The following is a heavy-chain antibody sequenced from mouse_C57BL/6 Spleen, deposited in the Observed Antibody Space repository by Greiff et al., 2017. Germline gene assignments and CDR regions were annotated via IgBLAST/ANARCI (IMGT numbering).Heavy chain of an antibody. V-gene: IGHV1-42*01. J-gene: IGHJ2*01. CDR1: GYSFTGYY. CDR2: INPSTGGT. CDR3: ARFYYGSSLDY. Sequence: EVQVVESGPELVKPGASVKISCKASGYSFTGYYMNWVKQSPEKSLEWIGEINPSTGGTTYNQKFKAKATLTVDKSSSTAYMQLKSLTSEDSAVYYCARFYYGSSLDYWGQGTTLTVSS. D-gene: IGHD1-1*01.